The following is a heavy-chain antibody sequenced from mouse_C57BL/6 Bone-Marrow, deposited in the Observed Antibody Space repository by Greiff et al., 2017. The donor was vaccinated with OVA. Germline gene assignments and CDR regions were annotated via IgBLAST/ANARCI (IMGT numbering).Heavy chain of an antibody. J-gene: IGHJ3*01. V-gene: IGHV1-39*01. Sequence: EVQLQQSGPELVKPGASVKISCKASGYSFTDYNMNWVKQSNGKSLEWIGVINPNYGTTSYNQKFKGKATLTVDKSSSTAYMQLNSLTSEDSAVYYCARGARWLLRAGRFAYWGQGTLVTVSA. D-gene: IGHD2-3*01. CDR1: GYSFTDYN. CDR2: INPNYGTT. CDR3: ARGARWLLRAGRFAY.